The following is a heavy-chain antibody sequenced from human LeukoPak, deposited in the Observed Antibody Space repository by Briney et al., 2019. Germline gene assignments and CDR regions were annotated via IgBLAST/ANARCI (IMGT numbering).Heavy chain of an antibody. CDR2: INPGSGDS. D-gene: IGHD6-25*01. CDR1: GYTFTAYY. V-gene: IGHV1-2*02. J-gene: IGHJ4*02. Sequence: ASVKVSCEASGYTFTAYYMHGVRQAPGQGLEWVAYINPGSGDSNSAQKFQGRVTMSRDTSISTAYMELTRLRPDDTAVYFCATSQYEGLVAAFDFWGQGTQVTVSS. CDR3: ATSQYEGLVAAFDF.